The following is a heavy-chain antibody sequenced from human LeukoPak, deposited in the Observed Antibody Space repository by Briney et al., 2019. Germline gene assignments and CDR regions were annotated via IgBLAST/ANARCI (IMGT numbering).Heavy chain of an antibody. J-gene: IGHJ4*02. CDR3: VTVPDDSGYYYNY. CDR1: GGSISSYY. Sequence: PSETLSLTCTVSGGSISSYYWSWIRQPPGKGLEWIGYIYYSGSTNYNPSLKSRVTISVDTSKNQFSLKLSSVTAADTAVYYCVTVPDDSGYYYNYWGQGTLVTVSS. V-gene: IGHV4-59*01. D-gene: IGHD3-22*01. CDR2: IYYSGST.